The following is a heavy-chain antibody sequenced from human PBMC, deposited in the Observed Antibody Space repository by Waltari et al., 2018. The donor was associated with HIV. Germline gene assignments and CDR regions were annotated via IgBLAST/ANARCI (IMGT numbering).Heavy chain of an antibody. CDR2: VHGSGST. D-gene: IGHD3-22*01. CDR3: ARVKASYYDGSGFYFLDY. Sequence: QVQLQESGPGLVKPSETLSLICSVSGGPPGGYYWAWLRHTPGKGLEWIGYVHGSGSTKYNPSLQSRVTISIDTSKNQVSLALNSVTAADTAVYFCARVKASYYDGSGFYFLDYWGQGTLVTVSS. CDR1: GGPPGGYY. J-gene: IGHJ4*02. V-gene: IGHV4-59*01.